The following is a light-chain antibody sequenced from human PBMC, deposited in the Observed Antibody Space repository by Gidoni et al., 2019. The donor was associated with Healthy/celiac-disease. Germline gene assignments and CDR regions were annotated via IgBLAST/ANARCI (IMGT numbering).Light chain of an antibody. Sequence: DIQMTQSPSTLSASVGDRVTITCRASQSISSWLAWYQQKPGKAPKLLIYKASSLESGVPSRFSGSGSGTEFTLTISSLQHDDFATYYCQQYNSYSWTFXXXTKGEIK. CDR1: QSISSW. V-gene: IGKV1-5*03. J-gene: IGKJ1*01. CDR2: KAS. CDR3: QQYNSYSWT.